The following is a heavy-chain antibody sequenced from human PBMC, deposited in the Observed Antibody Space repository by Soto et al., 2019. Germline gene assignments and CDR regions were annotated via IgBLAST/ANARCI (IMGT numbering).Heavy chain of an antibody. CDR2: IYHSGST. D-gene: IGHD3-3*01. V-gene: IGHV4-38-2*02. CDR1: GDSVSSGYY. J-gene: IGHJ5*01. Sequence: PSETQSLTCTVSGDSVSSGYYWGWIRQPPGKGLEWIGSIYHSGSTYYNPSLKSRVTISVDTSKNQFSLKLSSVTAADTAVYYFARAHHYDFWSGYPNWFGPWGQGTLVTRSS. CDR3: ARAHHYDFWSGYPNWFGP.